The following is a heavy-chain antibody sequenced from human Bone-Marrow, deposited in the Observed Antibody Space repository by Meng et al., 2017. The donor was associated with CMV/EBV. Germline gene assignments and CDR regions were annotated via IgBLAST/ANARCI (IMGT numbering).Heavy chain of an antibody. CDR3: ARDGGEVTGMDV. D-gene: IGHD3-10*01. V-gene: IGHV3-7*01. CDR2: IKQDGSEK. Sequence: GESLKISCAASGFTFSSYWMSWVRQAPGKGLEWVANIKQDGSEKYYVDSVKGRFTISRDNSKNTLYLQMNSLRAEDTAVYYCARDGGEVTGMDVWGQGTTVTVSS. CDR1: GFTFSSYW. J-gene: IGHJ6*02.